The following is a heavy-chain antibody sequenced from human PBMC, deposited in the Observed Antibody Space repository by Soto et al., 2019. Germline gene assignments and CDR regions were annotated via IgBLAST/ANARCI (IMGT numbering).Heavy chain of an antibody. D-gene: IGHD2-8*01. J-gene: IGHJ6*02. CDR2: ISGSGGST. Sequence: GGSLRLSCAASGFTFSSYAMSWVRQAPGKGLEWVSAISGSGGSTYYADSVKGRFTISRDSSKNTLYLQMNSLRAEDTAVYYCAKDLCTNGVCLQIYYYYGMDVWGQGTTVTVSS. CDR3: AKDLCTNGVCLQIYYYYGMDV. V-gene: IGHV3-23*01. CDR1: GFTFSSYA.